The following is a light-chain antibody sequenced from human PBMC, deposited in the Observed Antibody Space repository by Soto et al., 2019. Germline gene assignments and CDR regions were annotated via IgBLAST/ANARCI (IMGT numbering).Light chain of an antibody. J-gene: IGLJ1*01. CDR1: SSDVGGYNY. CDR2: EVS. V-gene: IGLV2-14*01. CDR3: SSYKSRTTYV. Sequence: QSALTQPASVSGSPGQSITISCTGTSSDVGGYNYVSWYQQHPGKAPKPMIYEVSNRPSGVSNRFSGSKSGNTASLTISGLQAEEEAAYYCSSYKSRTTYVFGTGTKVTV.